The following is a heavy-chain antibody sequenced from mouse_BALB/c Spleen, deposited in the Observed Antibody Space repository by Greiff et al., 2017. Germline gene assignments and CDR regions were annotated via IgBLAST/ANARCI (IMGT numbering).Heavy chain of an antibody. Sequence: VQLQQSGAGLVRPGSSVKISCKASGYAFSSYWMNWVKQRPGQGLEWIGQIYPGDGDTNYNGKFKGQATLTADNSSNTAYMQLSSLTSEDSAVYFGARSSAVGGYWYMDVWGEGTTVTVSS. CDR2: IYPGDGDT. CDR1: GYAFSSYW. V-gene: IGHV1-80*01. D-gene: IGHD1-1*01. CDR3: ARSSAVGGYWYMDV. J-gene: IGHJ1*01.